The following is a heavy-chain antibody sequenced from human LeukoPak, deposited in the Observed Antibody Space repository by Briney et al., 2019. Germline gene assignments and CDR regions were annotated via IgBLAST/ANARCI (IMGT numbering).Heavy chain of an antibody. J-gene: IGHJ4*02. CDR1: GFTFSSYG. D-gene: IGHD5-18*01. CDR3: AKDGRPLATAMVTHSDY. Sequence: PGGSLRLSCAASGFTFSSYGMSWVRQAPGRGLEWVSAISGSGGSTYYADSVKGRFTISRDNSKNTLYLQMNSLRAEDTAVYYCAKDGRPLATAMVTHSDYWGQGTLVTVSS. CDR2: ISGSGGST. V-gene: IGHV3-23*01.